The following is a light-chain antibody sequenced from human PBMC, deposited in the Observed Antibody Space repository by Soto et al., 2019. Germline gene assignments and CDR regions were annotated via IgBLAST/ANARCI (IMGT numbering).Light chain of an antibody. CDR3: QQYNSYWT. V-gene: IGKV1-5*01. CDR1: QSISSW. J-gene: IGKJ1*01. Sequence: DIQMTQSPSTLSASVGDRVTITCRASQSISSWLAWYQQKPGKATKLLIYDASSLDSGVPSRFSGSGSGAEFTLTISSLQPDDFATYCCQQYNSYWTFGQGTKVEIK. CDR2: DAS.